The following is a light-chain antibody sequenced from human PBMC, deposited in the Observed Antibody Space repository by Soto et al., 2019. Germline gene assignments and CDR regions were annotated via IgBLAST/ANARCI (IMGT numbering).Light chain of an antibody. CDR3: QQYCSTPLD. V-gene: IGKV4-1*01. J-gene: IGKJ4*01. CDR2: WAS. CDR1: QSVFFSSYNKDC. Sequence: DIVMTQSPDSLAVSLGERATINCKSSQSVFFSSYNKDCLALYQQKPGQPPKLLIYWASTRDAGVPDRFSGSVSGTDCTLTISRRPAEDVAVYYCQQYCSTPLDVGGGTKVEIK.